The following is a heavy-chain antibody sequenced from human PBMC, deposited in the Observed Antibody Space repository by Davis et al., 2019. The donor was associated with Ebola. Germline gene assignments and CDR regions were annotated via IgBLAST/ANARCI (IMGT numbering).Heavy chain of an antibody. CDR2: IYQSGST. V-gene: IGHV4-30-2*01. Sequence: PSETLSLTCAVSGGSISSGANSWSWIRQPPGKGLEWIGYIYQSGSTYYNPSLKSRVTMSVDRSKNQFSRKLRSVTAADTAVYYCASGYCSSSSCFPLFDYWGQGTLVTVSS. CDR3: ASGYCSSSSCFPLFDY. CDR1: GGSISSGANS. J-gene: IGHJ4*02. D-gene: IGHD2-2*03.